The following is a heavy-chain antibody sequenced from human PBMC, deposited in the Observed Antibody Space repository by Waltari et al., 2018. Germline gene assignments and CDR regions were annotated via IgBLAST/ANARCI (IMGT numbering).Heavy chain of an antibody. D-gene: IGHD4-17*01. Sequence: QVQLQESGPGLVTTSETLSLTCAVSGYSIRSGYYWGWIGQPPGKGLEWIGSIYHSGSTYYNPSLKSRVTISVDTSKNQFSRKLSSVTAADTAVYYCARESRNDYGDNFDYWGQGTLVTVSS. CDR2: IYHSGST. CDR3: ARESRNDYGDNFDY. J-gene: IGHJ4*02. V-gene: IGHV4-38-2*02. CDR1: GYSIRSGYY.